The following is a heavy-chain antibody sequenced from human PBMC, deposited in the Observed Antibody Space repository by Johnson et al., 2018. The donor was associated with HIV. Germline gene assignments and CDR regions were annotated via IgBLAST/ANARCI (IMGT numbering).Heavy chain of an antibody. D-gene: IGHD3-22*01. V-gene: IGHV3-7*01. J-gene: IGHJ3*02. CDR1: GFTFNNYW. CDR2: IKEDGSEK. Sequence: VQLVESGGGLVQPGGSLRLSCVASGFTFNNYWMSWVRQAPGKGLEWVAKIKEDGSEKQYVDSVKARFNISRDNVKNSLYLKMNRLRAEETAVYYCARDPELDYFDNRAFDIWGQGTMVTVSS. CDR3: ARDPELDYFDNRAFDI.